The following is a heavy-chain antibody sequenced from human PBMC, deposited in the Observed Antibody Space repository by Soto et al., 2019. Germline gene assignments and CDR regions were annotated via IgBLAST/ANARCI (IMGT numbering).Heavy chain of an antibody. CDR2: IYHSWSA. D-gene: IGHD3-10*01. CDR1: NYSISRTYY. V-gene: IGHV4-38-2*02. Sequence: SQTLSLTCGVSNYSISRTYYWGWIRQAPGKGLEWIGCIYHSWSAYYNPSLKSRVTISVDTSNNQFSLELISVTAADTAVYYCVREAYYAPKHSPDSWGQGRLVPVYS. J-gene: IGHJ5*02. CDR3: VREAYYAPKHSPDS.